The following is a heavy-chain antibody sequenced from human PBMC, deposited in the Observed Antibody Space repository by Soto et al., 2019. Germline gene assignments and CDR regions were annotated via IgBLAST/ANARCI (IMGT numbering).Heavy chain of an antibody. CDR1: GFTFDDYT. D-gene: IGHD2-2*01. Sequence: GGSLRLSCAASGFTFDDYTMHWVRQATGKGLEWVSTISTAGTTYYAGSVKGRFTISRDNAKNSLYLQMNSLRAEDTAVYYCARASLEDIVVVPAAYYYYMDVWGKGTTVTVSS. CDR2: ISTAGTT. CDR3: ARASLEDIVVVPAAYYYYMDV. V-gene: IGHV3-13*01. J-gene: IGHJ6*03.